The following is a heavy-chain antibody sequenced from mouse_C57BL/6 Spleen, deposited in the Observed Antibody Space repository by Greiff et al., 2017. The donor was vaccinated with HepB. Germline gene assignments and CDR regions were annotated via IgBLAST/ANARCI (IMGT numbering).Heavy chain of an antibody. CDR2: IYPGDGDT. CDR3: ALEAMDY. Sequence: LQESGPELVKPGASVKISCKASGYAFSSSWMNWVKQRPGKGLEWIGRIYPGDGDTNYNGKFKGKATLTADKSSSTAYMQLSSLTSEDSAVYFCALEAMDYWGQGTSVTVSS. J-gene: IGHJ4*01. V-gene: IGHV1-82*01. CDR1: GYAFSSSW.